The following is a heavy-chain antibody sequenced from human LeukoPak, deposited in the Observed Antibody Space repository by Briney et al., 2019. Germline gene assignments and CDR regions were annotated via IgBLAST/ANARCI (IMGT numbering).Heavy chain of an antibody. J-gene: IGHJ4*02. CDR1: GGTFSSYA. Sequence: GASVKVSCKASGGTFSSYAISWVRQAPGQGLEWMGGIIPIFGTANYAQKLQGRVTMTTDTSTSTAYMELRSLRSDDTAVYYCARDWFGELCDYWGQGTLVTVSS. V-gene: IGHV1-69*05. CDR3: ARDWFGELCDY. D-gene: IGHD3-10*01. CDR2: IIPIFGTA.